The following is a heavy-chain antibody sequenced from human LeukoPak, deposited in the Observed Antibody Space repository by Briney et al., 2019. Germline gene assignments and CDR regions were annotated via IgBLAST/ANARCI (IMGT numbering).Heavy chain of an antibody. V-gene: IGHV3-7*04. CDR1: GFTFSFYW. CDR2: MKQDGSEQ. J-gene: IGHJ5*02. Sequence: GGSLRLSCAASGFTFSFYWMSWVRQAPGKGLEWVANMKQDGSEQNYVDSVKGRFTISRDNAKNSLFLQMNSLRGEDTAVYYCVRGGDWYADTWGQGTQVTVSS. D-gene: IGHD6-19*01. CDR3: VRGGDWYADT.